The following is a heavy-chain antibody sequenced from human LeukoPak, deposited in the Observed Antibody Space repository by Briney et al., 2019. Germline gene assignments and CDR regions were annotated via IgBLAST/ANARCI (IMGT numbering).Heavy chain of an antibody. CDR1: GYTFTDYY. J-gene: IGHJ4*02. CDR3: ARLPPDYDFWTTPDY. CDR2: ISAYNGNT. V-gene: IGHV1-18*04. D-gene: IGHD3-3*01. Sequence: GASVKVSCKASGYTFTDYYMHWVQQAPGQGLEWMGWISAYNGNTNYAQKLQGRVTMTTDTSTSTAYMELRSLRSDDTAVYYCARLPPDYDFWTTPDYWGQGTLVTVSS.